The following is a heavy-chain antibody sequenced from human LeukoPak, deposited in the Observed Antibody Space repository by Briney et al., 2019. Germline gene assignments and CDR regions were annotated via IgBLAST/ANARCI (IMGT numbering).Heavy chain of an antibody. CDR3: ARAGYYYDSSGYYSGSDY. V-gene: IGHV1-46*01. CDR1: GYTFTSYY. Sequence: ASVKVSCKASGYTFTSYYMHWVRQAPGQGLEWMGIINPSGGSTSYAQKFQGRVTMTRDTSTSTVYMELSSLRSEDTAVYYCARAGYYYDSSGYYSGSDYWGQGTLVTVSS. CDR2: INPSGGST. J-gene: IGHJ4*02. D-gene: IGHD3-22*01.